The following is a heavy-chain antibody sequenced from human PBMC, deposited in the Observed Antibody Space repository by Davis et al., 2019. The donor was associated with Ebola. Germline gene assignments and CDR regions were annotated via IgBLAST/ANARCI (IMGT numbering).Heavy chain of an antibody. V-gene: IGHV3-30-3*01. CDR3: ARPSWGPYYYYGMDV. CDR1: GFTFSDYA. D-gene: IGHD7-27*01. J-gene: IGHJ6*04. Sequence: GESLKISCAASGFTFSDYAMHWVRQAPGKGLEWVTVISYDGSNKYYADSVKGRFTISRDNSKNTLYLQMNSLRAEDTAVYYCARPSWGPYYYYGMDVWGKGTTVTVSS. CDR2: ISYDGSNK.